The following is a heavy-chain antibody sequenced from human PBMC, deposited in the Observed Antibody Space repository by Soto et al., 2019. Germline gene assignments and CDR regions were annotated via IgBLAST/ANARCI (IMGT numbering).Heavy chain of an antibody. CDR3: AKEWGGLDAFGI. Sequence: QVQLVASGGAAVQPGTYLRLSCAASGFTYSSFGIHRVRQDPGKGLEWLEVISSDGNNQYYADSVKGRFTISRDNARNTLYFLGNSLRAEAMAVYFCAKEWGGLDAFGIWCQGKMVTVS. CDR1: GFTYSSFG. D-gene: IGHD3-10*01. J-gene: IGHJ3*02. V-gene: IGHV3-30*18. CDR2: ISSDGNNQ.